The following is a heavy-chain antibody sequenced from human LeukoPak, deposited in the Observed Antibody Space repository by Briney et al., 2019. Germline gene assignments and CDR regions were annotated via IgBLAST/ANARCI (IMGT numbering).Heavy chain of an antibody. V-gene: IGHV3-33*01. D-gene: IGHD6-19*01. CDR1: GFTFSSYG. Sequence: GGSLRLSCAASGFTFSSYGMHWVRQAPGKGLEWVAVIWYDGSNKYYADSVKGRFTISRDNSKNTLYLQMNSLRAEDTAVYYCAREGIAVAQLRGTSMDVWGQGTTVTVSS. J-gene: IGHJ6*02. CDR2: IWYDGSNK. CDR3: AREGIAVAQLRGTSMDV.